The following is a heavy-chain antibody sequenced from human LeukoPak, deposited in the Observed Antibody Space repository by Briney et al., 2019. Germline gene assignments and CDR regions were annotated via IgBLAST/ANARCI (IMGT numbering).Heavy chain of an antibody. Sequence: GASMRLSCAASGFTFSDYYMSWIRQAPGKGLEWVSYISSSGSTIYYADSVKGRFTISRDNAKNSLYLQMNSLRAEDTAVYYCAREAVPALYGMDVWGQGTTVTVSS. D-gene: IGHD2-2*01. CDR3: AREAVPALYGMDV. CDR2: ISSSGSTI. V-gene: IGHV3-11*01. J-gene: IGHJ6*02. CDR1: GFTFSDYY.